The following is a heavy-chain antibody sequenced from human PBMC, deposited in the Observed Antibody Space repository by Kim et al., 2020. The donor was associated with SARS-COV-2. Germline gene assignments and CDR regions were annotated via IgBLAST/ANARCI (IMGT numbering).Heavy chain of an antibody. V-gene: IGHV3-53*01. CDR2: ICDAGST. Sequence: GGSLRLSCATSGFTARSHHMSWVRQAPGKGLEWVAVICDAGSTDYEDSVNGRFTISRGTSEDTFYLQMNSLRAEDTAICYCARGDDSKKVGYWGQGTLVAVSS. CDR1: GFTARSHH. J-gene: IGHJ4*02. D-gene: IGHD2-21*02. CDR3: ARGDDSKKVGY.